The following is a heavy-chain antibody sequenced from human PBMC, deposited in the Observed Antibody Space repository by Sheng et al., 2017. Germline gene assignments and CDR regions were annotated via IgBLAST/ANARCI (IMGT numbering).Heavy chain of an antibody. V-gene: IGHV3-48*01. CDR1: GFTFSSYS. CDR2: ISSSSSTI. Sequence: EVQLVESGGGLVQPGGSLRLSCAASGFTFSSYSMNWVRQAPGKGLEWVSYISSSSSTIYYADSVKGRFTISRDNAKNSLYLQMNSLRAEDTAVYYCAREAFGRYSSSSDYWGQGTLVTVSS. CDR3: AREAFGRYSSSSDY. D-gene: IGHD6-6*01. J-gene: IGHJ4*02.